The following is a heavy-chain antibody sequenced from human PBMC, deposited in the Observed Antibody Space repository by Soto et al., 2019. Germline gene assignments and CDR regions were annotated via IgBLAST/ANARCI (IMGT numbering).Heavy chain of an antibody. CDR1: GYTFTHNA. V-gene: IGHV1-3*01. CDR3: ARDSWITMNAFDI. J-gene: IGHJ3*02. Sequence: QVQLVQSGAEVKKTGASVKVSCKASGYTFTHNAMHWVRQAPGQRPEWVGWINVGIGETKYSHKLQGRVSITSVTSASTVYMELSSLRSEDTAVYYCARDSWITMNAFDIWGQGTLVTVSS. D-gene: IGHD3-22*01. CDR2: INVGIGET.